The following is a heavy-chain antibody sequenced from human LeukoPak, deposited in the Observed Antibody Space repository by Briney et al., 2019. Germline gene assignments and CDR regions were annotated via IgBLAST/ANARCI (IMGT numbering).Heavy chain of an antibody. CDR2: IYHSGTT. CDR3: TKPTDNISRYGHYYYYMDV. D-gene: IGHD6-13*01. Sequence: SETLSLTCSVSGGSISSSSFYWGWIRQPPGKGLEWIGSIYHSGTTYYNPSLKGRVTISVDTSRNQFSLSVSSVTAADTAVYYCTKPTDNISRYGHYYYYMDVWGRGTTVTVSS. J-gene: IGHJ6*03. V-gene: IGHV4-39*01. CDR1: GGSISSSSFY.